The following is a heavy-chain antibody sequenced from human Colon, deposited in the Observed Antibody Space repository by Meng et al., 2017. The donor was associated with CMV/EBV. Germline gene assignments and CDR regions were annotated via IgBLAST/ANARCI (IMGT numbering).Heavy chain of an antibody. V-gene: IGHV3-74*03. J-gene: IGHJ4*02. CDR1: GFTFSNYW. D-gene: IGHD3-3*01. CDR3: AGSSTIFDSPDF. Sequence: GESLKISCAASGFTFSNYWIHWVRQVPGKGLVWVSRIDGAGSKTMYADSVKGRFNISRDNSKNIVYLQMSSLGAEDTAVYYCAGSSTIFDSPDFWGQGTLVTVSS. CDR2: IDGAGSKT.